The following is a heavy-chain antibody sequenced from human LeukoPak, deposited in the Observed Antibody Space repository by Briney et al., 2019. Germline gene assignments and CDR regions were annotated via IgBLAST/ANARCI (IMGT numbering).Heavy chain of an antibody. J-gene: IGHJ5*02. CDR2: INHSGST. CDR1: GGSFSGYY. CDR3: ARGLRYCSSTSCNGWFDP. V-gene: IGHV4-34*01. Sequence: SETLSLTCAGYGGSFSGYYWSWIRQPPGKGLEWIGEINHSGSTNYNPSLKSRVTISVDTSKNQFSLKLSSVTAADTAVYYCARGLRYCSSTSCNGWFDPWGQGTLVTVSS. D-gene: IGHD2-2*01.